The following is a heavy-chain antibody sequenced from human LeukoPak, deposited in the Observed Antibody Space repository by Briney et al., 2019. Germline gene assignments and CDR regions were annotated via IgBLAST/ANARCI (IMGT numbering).Heavy chain of an antibody. CDR1: GFTFSSYA. J-gene: IGHJ4*02. CDR3: AKMRWELLYYFDY. Sequence: GGSLRLSCAASGFTFSSYAMRWVRQAPGKGLEWVSAISGSGGSTYYADSVKGRFTISRDNSKNTLYLQMNSLRAEDTAVYYCAKMRWELLYYFDYWGQGTLVTVSS. V-gene: IGHV3-23*01. D-gene: IGHD1-26*01. CDR2: ISGSGGST.